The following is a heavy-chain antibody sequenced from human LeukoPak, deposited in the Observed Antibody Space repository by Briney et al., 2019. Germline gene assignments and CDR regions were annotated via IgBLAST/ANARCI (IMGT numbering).Heavy chain of an antibody. CDR1: AFTFSSYW. J-gene: IGHJ4*02. D-gene: IGHD1-14*01. CDR3: ARDGSSAVLDF. V-gene: IGHV3-7*01. Sequence: GGSLRLSCAGSAFTFSSYWMSWVRQALGKGPEWVANIKDDGSEKYYLDSVKGRFTISRDNAKNSLYLQMNGLRAEDTAVYYCARDGSSAVLDFWGQGTLVTVSS. CDR2: IKDDGSEK.